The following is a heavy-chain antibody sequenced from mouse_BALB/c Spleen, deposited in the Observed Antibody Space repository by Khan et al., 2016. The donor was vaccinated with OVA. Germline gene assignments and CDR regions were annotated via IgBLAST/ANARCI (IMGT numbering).Heavy chain of an antibody. J-gene: IGHJ1*01. CDR3: ARYGNHCDLDV. D-gene: IGHD2-1*01. CDR2: ILPGSGST. V-gene: IGHV1-9*01. CDR1: GYTFSGYW. Sequence: QVQLQQSGAELMKPGASVKISCKATGYTFSGYWIEWVKQRPGHGLEWIGEILPGSGSTTYNENFKGKATFTADTTSNTAYMRMSSLKTEDSAVDYCARYGNHCDLDVWGAGTTVTVSS.